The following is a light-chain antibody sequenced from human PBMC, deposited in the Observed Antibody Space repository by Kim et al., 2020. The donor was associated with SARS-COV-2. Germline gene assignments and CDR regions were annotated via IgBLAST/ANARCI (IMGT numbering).Light chain of an antibody. CDR3: ISYTSNSAYV. Sequence: QSALTQPASVSGSPGQSITISCTGTSSDVGGFNYVSWYQQHPGKAPKLMIYDVSTRPSGVSDRFSDSKSDNTASLTISGLQAEDEADYYCISYTSNSAYVFGAGTKVTVL. CDR1: SSDVGGFNY. CDR2: DVS. V-gene: IGLV2-14*03. J-gene: IGLJ1*01.